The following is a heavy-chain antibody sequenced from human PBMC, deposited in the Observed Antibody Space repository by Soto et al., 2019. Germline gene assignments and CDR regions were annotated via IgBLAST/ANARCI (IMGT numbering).Heavy chain of an antibody. CDR1: GYSFPTYW. Sequence: PGESLRISCKGSGYSFPTYWIGWVRQMPEKGLEWMGIIYPGDSETRYSPSFQGQVTISADTSISTAYLQWNSLKASDTAMYYCARHRDTTMPRRGMAVWGQGTTVPGSS. J-gene: IGHJ6*02. V-gene: IGHV5-51*01. D-gene: IGHD5-18*01. CDR2: IYPGDSET. CDR3: ARHRDTTMPRRGMAV.